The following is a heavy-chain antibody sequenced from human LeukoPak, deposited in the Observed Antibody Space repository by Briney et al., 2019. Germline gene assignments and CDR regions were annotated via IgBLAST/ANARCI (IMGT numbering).Heavy chain of an antibody. Sequence: SETLSLTCAVYDGSISGHHWSWMRQPPGKGLEWIGEINDSGSTNYNPSLKSRVTISVDTSKNQFSLKLSSVTAADTAVYYCASSDSSGYYVDYWGQGTLVTVSS. J-gene: IGHJ4*02. V-gene: IGHV4-34*01. CDR1: DGSISGHH. CDR3: ASSDSSGYYVDY. CDR2: INDSGST. D-gene: IGHD3-22*01.